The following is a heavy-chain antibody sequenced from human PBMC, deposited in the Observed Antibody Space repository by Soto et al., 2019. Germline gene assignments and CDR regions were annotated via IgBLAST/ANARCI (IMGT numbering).Heavy chain of an antibody. J-gene: IGHJ5*02. CDR3: ARGIDSKAAAPPFVP. CDR2: INPDKGNT. CDR1: GYTFTANA. D-gene: IGHD6-13*01. V-gene: IGHV1-3*01. Sequence: ASVKVSGKASGYTFTANALHWVRQGPGQRLEWMGWINPDKGNTKYSQNFQGRVTFTRDTSASTTYMELSNLRSEDTAEYYCARGIDSKAAAPPFVPWGQGSLVTVSS.